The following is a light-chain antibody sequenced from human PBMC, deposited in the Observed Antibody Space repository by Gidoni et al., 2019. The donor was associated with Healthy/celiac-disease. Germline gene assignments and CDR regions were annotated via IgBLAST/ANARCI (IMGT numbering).Light chain of an antibody. CDR2: SND. CDR3: EAWDDSLNGLV. Sequence: SVLTQPPSASGTPGQRVTIACSGSSSNIGSNTVNWYQQLPGKAPKLIIYSNDQRPSGVPDRFSGSKCGTSASLAISGLKSEDEADYYCEAWDDSLNGLVFGGGTKLTVL. V-gene: IGLV1-44*01. CDR1: SSNIGSNT. J-gene: IGLJ3*02.